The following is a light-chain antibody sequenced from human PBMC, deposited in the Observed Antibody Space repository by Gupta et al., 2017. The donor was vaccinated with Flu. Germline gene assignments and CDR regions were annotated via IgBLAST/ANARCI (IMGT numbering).Light chain of an antibody. CDR2: GAS. CDR1: QSLSSAY. CDR3: QQYALSPKT. Sequence: PGERVTLSCRASQSLSSAYVAWYQQKPGLSPKLLIFGASFRATGTPDRFSGGGSGTDFTLTISRLEPEDFAVYYCQQYALSPKTFGQGTKVEV. J-gene: IGKJ1*01. V-gene: IGKV3-20*01.